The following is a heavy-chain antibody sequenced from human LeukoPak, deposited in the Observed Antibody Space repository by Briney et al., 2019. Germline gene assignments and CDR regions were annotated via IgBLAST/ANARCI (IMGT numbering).Heavy chain of an antibody. J-gene: IGHJ4*02. V-gene: IGHV3-33*01. CDR2: IWYDGSSK. D-gene: IGHD3-10*01. CDR1: GFTFSTYD. CDR3: ARDYGRRTIDY. Sequence: GGSLRLSCAASGFTFSTYDMHWVRQAPGKGLEWVAVIWYDGSSKYYADSVKGRFTISRDTSKNTLYLQMSSLRAEDTAVYYCARDYGRRTIDYWGQGTLVTVSS.